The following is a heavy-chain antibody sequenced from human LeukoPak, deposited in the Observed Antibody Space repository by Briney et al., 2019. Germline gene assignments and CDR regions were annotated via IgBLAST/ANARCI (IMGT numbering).Heavy chain of an antibody. J-gene: IGHJ6*02. CDR2: ISSNGGST. Sequence: PGGSLRLSCSASGFTFSSYAMHWVRQAPGKGLEYVSAISSNGGSTYYADSVKGRFTISRDNSKNTLYLRMSSLRAEDTAVYYCVTDYDFWSGYQGSMDVWGQGTTVTVSS. D-gene: IGHD3-3*01. V-gene: IGHV3-64D*09. CDR3: VTDYDFWSGYQGSMDV. CDR1: GFTFSSYA.